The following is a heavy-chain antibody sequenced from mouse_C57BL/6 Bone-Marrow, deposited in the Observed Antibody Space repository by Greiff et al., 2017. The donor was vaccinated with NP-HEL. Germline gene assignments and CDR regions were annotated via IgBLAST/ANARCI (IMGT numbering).Heavy chain of an antibody. CDR1: GFNIKDYY. V-gene: IGHV14-2*01. Sequence: VQLQESGAELVKPGASVKLSCTASGFNIKDYYMHWVKQRPEQGLEWIGRIDPEDGETKYAPNFQGKATITADTSSNTAYLQLSSLTAEDPAVYYCASRAVNYGSSLDDWGQGTTLTVSS. CDR3: ASRAVNYGSSLDD. J-gene: IGHJ2*01. D-gene: IGHD1-1*01. CDR2: IDPEDGET.